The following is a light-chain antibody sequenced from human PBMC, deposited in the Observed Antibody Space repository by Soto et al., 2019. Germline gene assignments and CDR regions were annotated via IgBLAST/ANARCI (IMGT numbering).Light chain of an antibody. Sequence: DIVMTQSPDSLAVSLGERATINCKSSQSVLYSSNNKNHLAWYQQKPGQPPKLLIYWASTRESGVPDRFGGSGSGTDFTLTISSLQAEDVAVYYCQQYYSSPYTFGQGTKLEIK. CDR3: QQYYSSPYT. J-gene: IGKJ2*01. CDR1: QSVLYSSNNKNH. V-gene: IGKV4-1*01. CDR2: WAS.